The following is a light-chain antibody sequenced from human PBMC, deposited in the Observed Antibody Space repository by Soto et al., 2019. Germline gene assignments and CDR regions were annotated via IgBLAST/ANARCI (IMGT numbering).Light chain of an antibody. V-gene: IGLV1-51*01. Sequence: QSVLTQPPSVSAAPGQKVNISCSGSSYNIGGNSVSWYQQLPGTAPKLLIYDDNKRPSGIPDRFSGSKSGTSATLGITGFQTGDEADYYCGSWDSSLSAYVFGTGTKV. CDR3: GSWDSSLSAYV. CDR1: SYNIGGNS. J-gene: IGLJ1*01. CDR2: DDN.